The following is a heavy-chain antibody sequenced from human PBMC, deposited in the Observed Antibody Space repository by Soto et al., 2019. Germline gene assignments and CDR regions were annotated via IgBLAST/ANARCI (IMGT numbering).Heavy chain of an antibody. J-gene: IGHJ3*02. CDR1: GGSFSCYY. Sequence: PSETLSLTCAVYGGSFSCYYWIWIRQPPGKGLEWIGEINHSGSTNYNPSLKSRVTISVDTSKNQFSLKLSSVTAADTAVYYCARGIDTRGNDAFDIWGQGTMVTVSS. V-gene: IGHV4-34*01. CDR2: INHSGST. D-gene: IGHD3-3*01. CDR3: ARGIDTRGNDAFDI.